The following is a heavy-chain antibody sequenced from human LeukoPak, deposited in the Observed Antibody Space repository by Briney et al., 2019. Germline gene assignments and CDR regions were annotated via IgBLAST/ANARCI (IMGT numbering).Heavy chain of an antibody. CDR3: ARHCCSGPAKRVFDI. V-gene: IGHV4-39*01. J-gene: IGHJ3*02. D-gene: IGHD2-15*01. CDR2: ISYSGNT. CDR1: GGSIISSDYH. Sequence: SETLSLTCTVSGGSIISSDYHWGWVRQPPGKGLEWIVTISYSGNTDYNPSLRSRVTISVDTSNNPFSLRLGSVTAADTAVYHCARHCCSGPAKRVFDIWGQGTMVTVSS.